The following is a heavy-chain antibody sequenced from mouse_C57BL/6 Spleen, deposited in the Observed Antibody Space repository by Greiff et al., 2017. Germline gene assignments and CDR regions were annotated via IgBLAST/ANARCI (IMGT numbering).Heavy chain of an antibody. CDR1: GYTFTDYE. J-gene: IGHJ2*01. D-gene: IGHD2-3*01. CDR3: TYDGYHRDY. V-gene: IGHV1-15*01. Sequence: QVQLQQPGAELVRPGASVTLSCKASGYTFTDYEMHWVKQTPVHGLEWIGAIDPETGGTAYNQKFKGKAILTADKSSSTAYMELRSLTSEDSAVYYCTYDGYHRDYWGQGTTLTVSS. CDR2: IDPETGGT.